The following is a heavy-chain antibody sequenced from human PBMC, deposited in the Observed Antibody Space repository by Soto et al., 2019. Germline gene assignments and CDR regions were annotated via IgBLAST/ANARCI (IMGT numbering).Heavy chain of an antibody. D-gene: IGHD5-12*01. J-gene: IGHJ3*02. Sequence: SETLSLTCTVSGGSISSGDYYWSWIRQPPGKGLEWIGYIYYSGSTYYNPSLKSRVTISVDTSKNQFSLKLSSVTAADTAAYYCARVREYSGYGNAFDIWGQGTMVTVSS. CDR3: ARVREYSGYGNAFDI. CDR2: IYYSGST. V-gene: IGHV4-30-4*02. CDR1: GGSISSGDYY.